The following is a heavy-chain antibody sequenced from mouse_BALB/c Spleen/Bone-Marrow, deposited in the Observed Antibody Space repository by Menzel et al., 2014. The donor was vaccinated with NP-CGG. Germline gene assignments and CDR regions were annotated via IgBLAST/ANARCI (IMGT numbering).Heavy chain of an antibody. CDR2: INPYNGGS. D-gene: IGHD1-1*01. CDR3: AREGYGSSYGFAY. V-gene: IGHV1-18*01. Sequence: EVQLQQSGPELVKPGASMKISCKASGYSFAGYTMNWVKQSHGKNLEWIGLINPYNGGSSYNQKFKGKATLTVDKSSSAAYMELRSLTSEDSAVYYCAREGYGSSYGFAYWGQGTLVTVSA. CDR1: GYSFAGYT. J-gene: IGHJ3*01.